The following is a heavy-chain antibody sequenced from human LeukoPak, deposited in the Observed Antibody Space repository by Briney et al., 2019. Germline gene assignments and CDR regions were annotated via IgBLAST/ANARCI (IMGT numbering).Heavy chain of an antibody. Sequence: GGSLRLSCAGSGFIVSSVEMNWVRQAPGKGLEWVSYISSSGSTIYYADSVKGRFTISRDNAKNSLYLQMNSLRAEDTAVYYCARDRYYDSSGYFSSWGQGTLVTVSS. D-gene: IGHD3-22*01. J-gene: IGHJ5*02. CDR2: ISSSGSTI. CDR1: GFIVSSVE. CDR3: ARDRYYDSSGYFSS. V-gene: IGHV3-48*03.